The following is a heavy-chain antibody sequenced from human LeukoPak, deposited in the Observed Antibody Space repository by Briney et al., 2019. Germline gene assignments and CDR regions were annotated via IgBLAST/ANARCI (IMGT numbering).Heavy chain of an antibody. CDR1: GFTFSSYG. D-gene: IGHD6-19*01. Sequence: PGRSLRLSCAASGFTFSSYGMHWVRQAPGKGLEWVAVIWYDGTKKYYADSVKGRFTISRDNSKNTLYLQMNSLRAEDTAVYHCAPQRRWLGGRDIPLETWGQGTLVTVSS. CDR2: IWYDGTKK. J-gene: IGHJ4*02. V-gene: IGHV3-33*01. CDR3: APQRRWLGGRDIPLET.